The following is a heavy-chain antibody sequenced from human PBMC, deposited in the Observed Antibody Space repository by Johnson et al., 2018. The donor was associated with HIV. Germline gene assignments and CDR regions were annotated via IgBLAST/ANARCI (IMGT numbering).Heavy chain of an antibody. V-gene: IGHV3-7*01. Sequence: VQLVESGGGLVQPGGSLRLSCAASGFTFSSNWMSWVRQAPGKGLEWVANIKRDGSAKYYAASVGGCFTITRDNSKNTLYLQMNSLGGEDTAVYYCARDADQYSSGWYEQLDAFDIWGQGTMVTVSS. D-gene: IGHD6-19*01. CDR2: IKRDGSAK. CDR3: ARDADQYSSGWYEQLDAFDI. CDR1: GFTFSSNW. J-gene: IGHJ3*02.